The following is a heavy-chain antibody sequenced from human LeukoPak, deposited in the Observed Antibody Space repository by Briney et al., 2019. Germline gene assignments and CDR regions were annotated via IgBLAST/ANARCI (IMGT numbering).Heavy chain of an antibody. V-gene: IGHV3-15*01. CDR3: TTDLGLTMIRGVIVY. Sequence: GGSLRLSCAASGFTFTNAWMTWVHQAPGKGLEWVGRIKSKGDGETTDYTAPVKGRFTMSRDDSKATLYLQMNSLAAEDTAVYYCTTDLGLTMIRGVIVYWGQGALVTVSS. CDR2: IKSKGDGETT. J-gene: IGHJ4*02. CDR1: GFTFTNAW. D-gene: IGHD3-10*01.